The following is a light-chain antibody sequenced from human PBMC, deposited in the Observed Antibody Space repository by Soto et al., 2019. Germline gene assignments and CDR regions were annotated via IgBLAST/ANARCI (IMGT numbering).Light chain of an antibody. CDR2: GAS. CDR3: QQYHTWPIT. CDR1: QGVSRK. Sequence: IDMTRAPASMCVALGGRGTIKKRASQGVSRKLAWYQHKPGQAPRLLISGASTGATGIPARFSGSGSGTEFTLTISSLQSEDCAIYYCQQYHTWPITFGGGTKVDI. V-gene: IGKV3-15*01. J-gene: IGKJ4*01.